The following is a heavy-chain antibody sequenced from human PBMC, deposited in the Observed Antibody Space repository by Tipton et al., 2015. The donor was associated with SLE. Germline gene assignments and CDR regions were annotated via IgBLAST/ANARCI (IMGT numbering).Heavy chain of an antibody. Sequence: LRLSCTVSGASISNDDHYWTWIRQPPGKGPEYLGTIFYSGITYYNPSLKSRVTISVDASKNQFSLKLSSVTAADTAVYYCARYFYDSSGVCLFDLWGQGTLVTVSS. CDR1: GASISNDDHY. CDR3: ARYFYDSSGVCLFDL. CDR2: IFYSGIT. V-gene: IGHV4-39*07. J-gene: IGHJ4*02. D-gene: IGHD3-22*01.